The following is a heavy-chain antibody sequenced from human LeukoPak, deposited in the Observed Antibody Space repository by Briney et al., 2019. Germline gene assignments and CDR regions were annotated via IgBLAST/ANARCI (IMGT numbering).Heavy chain of an antibody. CDR2: IYYSGST. CDR3: ARSQYNWNQNYCGMDV. Sequence: SETLSLTCTVSGGSISSGGYYWSWIRQHPGKGLEWIGYIYYSGSTYYNPSLKSRVTISVDTSKNQFSLKLSSVTAVDTAVCNCARSQYNWNQNYCGMDVWGQGTTVTVSS. J-gene: IGHJ6*02. D-gene: IGHD1-20*01. V-gene: IGHV4-31*03. CDR1: GGSISSGGYY.